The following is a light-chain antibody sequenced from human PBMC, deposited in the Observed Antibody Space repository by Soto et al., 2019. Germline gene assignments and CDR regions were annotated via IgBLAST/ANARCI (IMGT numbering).Light chain of an antibody. CDR1: QSVSSSY. J-gene: IGKJ2*01. CDR3: QQYGTSPQT. V-gene: IGKV3-20*01. CDR2: GAS. Sequence: EIVLARSPATLSSAPGEMATLSCRASQSVSSSYLAWYQQKAGQAPSLLNHGASSRATAIPDRFSGSGSGTDFTLTISRLEPEDFAMYYCQQYGTSPQTFGQGTKVDIK.